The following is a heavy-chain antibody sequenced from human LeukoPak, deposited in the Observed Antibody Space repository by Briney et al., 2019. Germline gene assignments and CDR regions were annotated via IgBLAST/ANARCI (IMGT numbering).Heavy chain of an antibody. CDR1: GGSFRGYY. J-gene: IGHJ4*02. CDR3: ARDPEFDY. CDR2: INHSGSNKHSGST. Sequence: PSETLSLTCAVYGGSFRGYYWSWIRQPPGKGLEWIGEINHSGSNKHSGSTNYNPSLKSRVTISVDTSKNQISVKLSSLTAADTAVYYCARDPEFDYWGQGTLVTVSS. V-gene: IGHV4-34*01.